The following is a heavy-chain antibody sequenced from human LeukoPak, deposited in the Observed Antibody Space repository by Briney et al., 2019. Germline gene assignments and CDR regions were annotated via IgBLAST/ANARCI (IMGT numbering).Heavy chain of an antibody. CDR2: ISSSDTTI. CDR1: GFTFSSYE. CDR3: ARGPSGYDSYYWYFDL. V-gene: IGHV3-48*03. D-gene: IGHD5-12*01. Sequence: GGSLRLSCAASGFTFSSYEMNWVRQAPGKGLEWVSYISSSDTTIYYVDSVKGRFTISRDNAKNSLYLQKNSLRAEDTAVYYCARGPSGYDSYYWYFDLWGRGTLVTVSS. J-gene: IGHJ2*01.